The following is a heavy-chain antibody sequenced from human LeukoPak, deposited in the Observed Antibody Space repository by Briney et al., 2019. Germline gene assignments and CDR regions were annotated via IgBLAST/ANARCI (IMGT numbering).Heavy chain of an antibody. CDR3: ARDYVLAAAGPDY. V-gene: IGHV1-2*06. Sequence: ASVKVSCKASGYTFTGYYMHWVRQAPGQGLEWMGRINPNSGGTNYAQRFQGRVTMARDTSISTAYMELSRLRSDDTAVYYCARDYVLAAAGPDYWGQGTLVTVSS. CDR1: GYTFTGYY. CDR2: INPNSGGT. J-gene: IGHJ4*02. D-gene: IGHD6-13*01.